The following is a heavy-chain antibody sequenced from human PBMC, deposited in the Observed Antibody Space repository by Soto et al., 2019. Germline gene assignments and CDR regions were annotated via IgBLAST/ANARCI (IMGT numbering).Heavy chain of an antibody. CDR1: GFTFSSYA. CDR3: ARADNLGYYGMDV. V-gene: IGHV3-30-3*01. D-gene: IGHD1-1*01. Sequence: GGSLRLSCAASGFTFSSYAMHWVRQAPGKGLEWVAVISYDGSNKYYADSVKGRFTISRDNSKNTLYLQMNSLRAEDTAVYYCARADNLGYYGMDVWGQGTTVTVSS. CDR2: ISYDGSNK. J-gene: IGHJ6*02.